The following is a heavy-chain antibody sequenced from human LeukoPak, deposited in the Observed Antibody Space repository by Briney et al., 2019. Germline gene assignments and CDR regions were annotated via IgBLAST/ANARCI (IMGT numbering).Heavy chain of an antibody. CDR1: GFSFSNFA. CDR2: ISHDGGTK. V-gene: IGHV3-30*04. J-gene: IGHJ4*02. CDR3: ARARGRWHLLPLDF. Sequence: GGSLRLPCAASGFSFSNFAIHWVRQAPGKGLEWLAVISHDGGTKHYADSVKGRFTISRDNSNNSLSLQMNSLSAEDTAVYYCARARGRWHLLPLDFWGQGTLVTVSS. D-gene: IGHD1-26*01.